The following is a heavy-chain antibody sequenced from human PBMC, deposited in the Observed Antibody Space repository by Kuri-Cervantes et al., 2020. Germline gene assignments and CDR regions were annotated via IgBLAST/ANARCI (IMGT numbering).Heavy chain of an antibody. J-gene: IGHJ4*02. CDR2: ISWNSGSI. CDR1: GSTFDDYA. V-gene: IGHV3-9*01. Sequence: SLKISCAASGSTFDDYAMHWVRQAPGKGLEWVSGISWNSGSIGYADSVKGRFTISRDNAKNSLYLQMNSLRVEDTGVYYCAREGWGFLLDHWGLGTLVTVSS. D-gene: IGHD7-27*01. CDR3: AREGWGFLLDH.